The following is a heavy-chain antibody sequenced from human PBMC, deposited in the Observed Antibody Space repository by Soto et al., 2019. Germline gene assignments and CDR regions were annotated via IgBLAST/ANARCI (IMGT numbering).Heavy chain of an antibody. D-gene: IGHD3-16*01. CDR1: GVSFSKYG. CDR3: AKELRETGGYYFDC. CDR2: MSDDGSKK. J-gene: IGHJ4*02. V-gene: IGHV3-30*18. Sequence: QVQLVESGGGVVQPGRSLRLSCAASGVSFSKYGMHWVRQAPGKGLEWVAEMSDDGSKKYYGDSVKGRFTISRDNSKNTLYLLMDSLRPEDTAMYYCAKELRETGGYYFDCCGQGTLVTVSS.